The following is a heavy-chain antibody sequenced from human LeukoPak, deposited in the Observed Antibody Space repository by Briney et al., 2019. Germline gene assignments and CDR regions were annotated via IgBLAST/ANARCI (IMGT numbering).Heavy chain of an antibody. CDR2: ISSSGVLI. CDR1: GFTLSNYE. D-gene: IGHD6-19*01. V-gene: IGHV3-48*03. Sequence: GGSLRLSCAPSGFTLSNYEMNWVRQAPGKGLEWVSFISSSGVLIYYADSVKSRFTISRDNAKNSLYLQMNSLRVEDTAVYYCARVSGSGWHFDYWGQGSLVTVSS. CDR3: ARVSGSGWHFDY. J-gene: IGHJ4*02.